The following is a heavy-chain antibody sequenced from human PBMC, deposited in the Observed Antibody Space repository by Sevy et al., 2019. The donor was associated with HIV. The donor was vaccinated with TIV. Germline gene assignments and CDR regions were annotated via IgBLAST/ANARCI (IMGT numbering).Heavy chain of an antibody. V-gene: IGHV1-24*01. J-gene: IGHJ4*02. CDR3: ATTKKYYDSIGYPFDS. Sequence: ASVKVSCKVPGYTLTEFSMHWVRQAPGKGLEWMGTFDPEDGERIYSQKFQVRFTMTENTSTHTGYMGLNSMGSEDTAVYYCATTKKYYDSIGYPFDSCGQGTLVTVSS. D-gene: IGHD3-22*01. CDR2: FDPEDGER. CDR1: GYTLTEFS.